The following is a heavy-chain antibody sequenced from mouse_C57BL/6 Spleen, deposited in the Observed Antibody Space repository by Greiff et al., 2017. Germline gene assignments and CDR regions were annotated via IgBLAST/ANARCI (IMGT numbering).Heavy chain of an antibody. D-gene: IGHD6-1*01. V-gene: IGHV1-7*01. CDR3: ARSGDPSPAWFAY. CDR2: INPSSGYT. Sequence: VQLVESGAELAKPGASVKLSCKASGYTFTSYWMHWVKQRPGQGLEWLGYINPSSGYTKYNQKFKDKATLTADKSSSTAYMQLSSLTYEDSAVYYCARSGDPSPAWFAYWGQRTLVTVSA. J-gene: IGHJ3*01. CDR1: GYTFTSYW.